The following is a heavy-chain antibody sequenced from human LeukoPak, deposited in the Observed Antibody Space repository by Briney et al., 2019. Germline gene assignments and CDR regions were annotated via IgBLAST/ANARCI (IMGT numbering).Heavy chain of an antibody. V-gene: IGHV4-59*01. J-gene: IGHJ6*03. CDR2: IYYSGST. D-gene: IGHD3-22*01. CDR1: GGSISSYY. CDR3: ARATYYYGSSGYYPTYYYYYMDV. Sequence: PSETLSLTCTVSGGSISSYYWSWIRQPPGKGLEWIGYIYYSGSTNYNPSLKSRVTISVDTSKNQFSLKLSSVTAADTAVYYCARATYYYGSSGYYPTYYYYYMDVWGKGTTVTISS.